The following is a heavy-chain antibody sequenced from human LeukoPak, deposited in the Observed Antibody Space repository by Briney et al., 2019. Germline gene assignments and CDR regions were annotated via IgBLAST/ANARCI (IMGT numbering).Heavy chain of an antibody. CDR3: ARLNRGYSGYDLYYFDY. CDR1: GGSISSGGYS. D-gene: IGHD5-12*01. Sequence: SQTLSLTCAVSGGSISSGGYSWGWLRQPPGRGLEWVGYIYHSGSTYYNPSLKSRVTISVDRSKNQFSLKLSSVTAADTAVYYCARLNRGYSGYDLYYFDYWGQGTLVTVSS. J-gene: IGHJ4*02. V-gene: IGHV4-30-2*01. CDR2: IYHSGST.